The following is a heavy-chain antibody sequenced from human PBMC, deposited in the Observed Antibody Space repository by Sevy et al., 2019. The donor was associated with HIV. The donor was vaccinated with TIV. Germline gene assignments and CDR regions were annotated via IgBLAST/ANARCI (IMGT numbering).Heavy chain of an antibody. CDR1: GFTFSSFA. Sequence: GGSLRLSCAASGFTFSSFAMGWVRQAPGKGLDWNSVISGTGDHTYYADSVKGRFTISRDNSKNTLFLQMNSLRAEDTAIFYCAKKMGGGSGMAFLVDYWGQGPWSPSPQ. V-gene: IGHV3-23*01. D-gene: IGHD3-16*01. J-gene: IGHJ4*02. CDR3: AKKMGGGSGMAFLVDY. CDR2: ISGTGDHT.